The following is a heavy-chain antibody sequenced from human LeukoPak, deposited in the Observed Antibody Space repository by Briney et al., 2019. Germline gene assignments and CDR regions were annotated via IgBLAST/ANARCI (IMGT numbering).Heavy chain of an antibody. CDR1: GYTFTSYD. CDR2: MNPNSGNT. D-gene: IGHD4/OR15-4a*01. V-gene: IGHV1-8*01. Sequence: ASVKVSCKASGYTFTSYDINWVRQATGQGLEWMGWMNPNSGNTGYAQKFQGRVTMTRNTSISTAYMELSSLRSEDTAVYYCARLTIRWGAFDIWGQGTMVTVSS. CDR3: ARLTIRWGAFDI. J-gene: IGHJ3*02.